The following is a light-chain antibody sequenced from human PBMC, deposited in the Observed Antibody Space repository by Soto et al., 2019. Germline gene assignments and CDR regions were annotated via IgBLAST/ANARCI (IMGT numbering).Light chain of an antibody. CDR2: EVN. Sequence: QSVLTQPPSASGYPGQSVTISCTGTSSDVGAHNYVSWYQQHPGKAPKLMNYEVNKRPSGVPDRFSGSKSGNTASLTVSGLHADDEADYYCISYAGTAYVAIGGGTKLTVL. J-gene: IGLJ2*01. CDR1: SSDVGAHNY. V-gene: IGLV2-8*01. CDR3: ISYAGTAYVA.